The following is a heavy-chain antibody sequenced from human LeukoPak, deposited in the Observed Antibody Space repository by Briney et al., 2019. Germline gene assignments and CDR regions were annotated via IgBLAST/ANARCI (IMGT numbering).Heavy chain of an antibody. D-gene: IGHD2-2*01. CDR2: IGSSSSYI. V-gene: IGHV3-21*01. Sequence: GGSLRLSCAASGFTFRSYSMNWVRQAPGKGLEWVSSIGSSSSYIYYADSVKGRFTISRDNAKNSLYLQMNSLRAEDTAVYYCASPREYQLLYFGYWGRGTLVTVSS. CDR1: GFTFRSYS. J-gene: IGHJ4*02. CDR3: ASPREYQLLYFGY.